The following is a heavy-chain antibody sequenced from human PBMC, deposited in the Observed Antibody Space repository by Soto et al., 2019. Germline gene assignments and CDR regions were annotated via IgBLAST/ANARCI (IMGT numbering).Heavy chain of an antibody. CDR3: ARHTPAISISDH. Sequence: SETLSLTCTVSGGSIRSGDHYWSWIRQPPGKGLEWIGYIYYSGSTYYNPSLKSRVTISVDTSKNQFSLKLSSVTAADTAVYYCARHTPAISISDHWGQGTLVTVSS. CDR1: GGSIRSGDHY. D-gene: IGHD2-15*01. CDR2: IYYSGST. V-gene: IGHV4-39*01. J-gene: IGHJ4*02.